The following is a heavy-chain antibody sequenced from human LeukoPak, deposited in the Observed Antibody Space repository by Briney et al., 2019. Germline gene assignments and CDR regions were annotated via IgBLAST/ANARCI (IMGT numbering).Heavy chain of an antibody. V-gene: IGHV3-23*01. CDR2: ISGSGSGGST. D-gene: IGHD3-22*01. J-gene: IGHJ1*01. CDR1: GFTFSSSA. Sequence: GGSLRLSCAASGFTFSSSAMSWVRQAPGKGLEWVSSISGSGSGGSTYYADSVKGRFTISRDNSKNTLYLQMNSLIAEDTAVYYCAKTRGPLLPEHWGQGTLVTVSS. CDR3: AKTRGPLLPEH.